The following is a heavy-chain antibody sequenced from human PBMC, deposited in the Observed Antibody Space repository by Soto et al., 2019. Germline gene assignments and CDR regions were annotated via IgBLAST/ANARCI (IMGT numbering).Heavy chain of an antibody. CDR1: GYTFTGYY. Sequence: GASVKVSCKASGYTFTGYYMHWVRQAPGQGLEWMGWINPNSGGTNYAQKFQGRVTMTRDTSISTAYMELSRLRSDDTAVYYCARVTPYDFWSEARAPPLEDYYYYYGMDVWGQGTTVTVSS. J-gene: IGHJ6*02. CDR3: ARVTPYDFWSEARAPPLEDYYYYYGMDV. V-gene: IGHV1-2*02. CDR2: INPNSGGT. D-gene: IGHD3-3*01.